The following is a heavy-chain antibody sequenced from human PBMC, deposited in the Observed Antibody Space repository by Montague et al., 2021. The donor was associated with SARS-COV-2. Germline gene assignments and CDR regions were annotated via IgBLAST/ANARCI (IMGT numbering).Heavy chain of an antibody. CDR3: GRQGSSSSWYGGYYYGMDV. CDR2: IYYSGST. Sequence: SETLSLTCTVSGGSISSYYWSWIRQPPGKGLEWIGYIYYSGSTNYNPSLKSRVTISLDTSKNQFSLKLSFVTAADTAVYYCGRQGSSSSWYGGYYYGMDVWGQGTTVTVSS. CDR1: GGSISSYY. D-gene: IGHD6-13*01. V-gene: IGHV4-59*08. J-gene: IGHJ6*02.